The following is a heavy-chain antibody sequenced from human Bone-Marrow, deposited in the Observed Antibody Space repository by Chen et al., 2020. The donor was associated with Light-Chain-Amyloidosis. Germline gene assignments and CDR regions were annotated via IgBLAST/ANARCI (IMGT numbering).Heavy chain of an antibody. D-gene: IGHD3-10*01. Sequence: EVQLVESGGGLVQPGGSLRLSCAASGFTFSSYAMSWVRQAPGKGLEWVSAISGSGGSTYYADSVKGRFTISRDNSKNTLYLQMNSLRAEDTAVYYCAKDYYYGSGSYFHDAFDIWGQGTMVTVSS. CDR2: ISGSGGST. CDR3: AKDYYYGSGSYFHDAFDI. V-gene: IGHV3-23*04. CDR1: GFTFSSYA. J-gene: IGHJ3*02.